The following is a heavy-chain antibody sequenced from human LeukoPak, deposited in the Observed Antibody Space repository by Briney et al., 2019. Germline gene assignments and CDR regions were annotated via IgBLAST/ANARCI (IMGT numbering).Heavy chain of an antibody. CDR2: IYTSGST. Sequence: PSETLSLTCTVSGGSISSGSYYWSWIRQPAGKGLEWIGRIYTSGSTNYNPSLKSRVTISVDTSKNQFSLKLSSVTDADTAVYYCARVGITMIVVLWGQGTLVTVSS. J-gene: IGHJ4*02. D-gene: IGHD3-22*01. CDR3: ARVGITMIVVL. V-gene: IGHV4-61*02. CDR1: GGSISSGSYY.